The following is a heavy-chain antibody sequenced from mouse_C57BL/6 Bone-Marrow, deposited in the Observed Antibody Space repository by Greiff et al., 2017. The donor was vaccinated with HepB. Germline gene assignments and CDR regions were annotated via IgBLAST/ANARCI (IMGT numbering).Heavy chain of an antibody. CDR1: GFTFSDYY. Sequence: EVHLVESGGGLVQPGGSLKLSCAASGFTFSDYYMYWVRQTPEKRLEWVAYISNGGGSTYYPDTVKGRFTISRDNAKNTLYLQMSRLKSEDTAMYYCARPKLGRGYYFDYWGQGTTLTVSS. V-gene: IGHV5-12*01. CDR2: ISNGGGST. CDR3: ARPKLGRGYYFDY. D-gene: IGHD4-1*01. J-gene: IGHJ2*01.